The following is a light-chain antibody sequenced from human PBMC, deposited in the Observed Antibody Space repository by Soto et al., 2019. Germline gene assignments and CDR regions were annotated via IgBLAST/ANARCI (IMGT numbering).Light chain of an antibody. J-gene: IGKJ5*01. CDR3: QQSYSTLIT. CDR2: DAS. Sequence: DIQMTQSPSILSASVGDRVTITCRSSQTITNWLAWYQQKPGKAPRLLIYDASSLESWVPSRFSGSGSGTEFTLTISSLQSEDFATYYCQQSYSTLITFGQGTRLEIK. V-gene: IGKV1-5*01. CDR1: QTITNW.